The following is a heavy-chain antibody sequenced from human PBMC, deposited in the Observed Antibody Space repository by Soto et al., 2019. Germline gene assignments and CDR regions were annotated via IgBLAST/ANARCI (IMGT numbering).Heavy chain of an antibody. Sequence: EVQLLESGGGLVQPGGSLRLSCTASGFTFSNYAMNWVRQAPGKGLEWMLAISGSGGGTYYADSVKGRFTISRDNSKNTLYLQTHSLRAEDTALYYCARDAVAREGGTQYYFDYWGQGTLVTVSS. J-gene: IGHJ4*02. V-gene: IGHV3-23*01. CDR2: ISGSGGGT. CDR3: ARDAVAREGGTQYYFDY. CDR1: GFTFSNYA. D-gene: IGHD6-19*01.